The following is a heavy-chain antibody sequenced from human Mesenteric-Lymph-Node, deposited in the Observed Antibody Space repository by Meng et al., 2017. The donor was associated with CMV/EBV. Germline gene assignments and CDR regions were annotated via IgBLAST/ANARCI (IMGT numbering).Heavy chain of an antibody. CDR1: GGTFSSYT. Sequence: SVKVSCKASGGTFSSYTISWVRQAPGQGLEWMGGIVPIFDTANYSQKFQDRVTITTDESMSTAYMEMSSLRSDDTAVYYCATNRHGSGSYYNVEYYFEYWGQGTLVTVSS. D-gene: IGHD3-10*01. CDR3: ATNRHGSGSYYNVEYYFEY. J-gene: IGHJ4*02. CDR2: IVPIFDTA. V-gene: IGHV1-69*05.